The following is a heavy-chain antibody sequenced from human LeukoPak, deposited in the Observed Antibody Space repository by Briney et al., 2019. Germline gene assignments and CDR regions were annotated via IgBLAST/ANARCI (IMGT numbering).Heavy chain of an antibody. CDR3: TTTIVGVTTWFDP. Sequence: GGSLRLSCAASGFTLSNAYMSWVRQAPGKGLEWVGRIKNKTNAGTTDYAAPVKGRFTISRDDSKNTLYLQMNSLKTEDTAVCYCTTTIVGVTTWFDPWGQGTLVTVSS. D-gene: IGHD1-26*01. J-gene: IGHJ5*02. V-gene: IGHV3-15*01. CDR2: IKNKTNAGTT. CDR1: GFTLSNAY.